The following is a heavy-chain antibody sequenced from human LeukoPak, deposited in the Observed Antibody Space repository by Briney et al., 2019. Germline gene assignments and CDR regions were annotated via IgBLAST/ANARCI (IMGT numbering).Heavy chain of an antibody. CDR1: GFTFSSYA. CDR2: INGSGGST. J-gene: IGHJ4*02. Sequence: GGSLRLSCAASGFTFSSYATSWVRRAPGKGLEWGSAINGSGGSTYYEDSVKGRFTISRDNSKNTLYLQMNSLRDEDTAVYDCAKDPGPICGVDEIWGPFDYWGQGTLVTVSS. V-gene: IGHV3-23*01. D-gene: IGHD5/OR15-5a*01. CDR3: AKDPGPICGVDEIWGPFDY.